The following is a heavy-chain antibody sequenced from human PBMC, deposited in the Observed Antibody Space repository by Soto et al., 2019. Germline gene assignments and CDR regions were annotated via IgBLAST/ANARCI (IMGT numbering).Heavy chain of an antibody. CDR2: SYYSGST. J-gene: IGHJ5*02. V-gene: IGHV4-34*01. CDR1: GGSFSGYY. CDR3: ASSLWNYYDSSGYYYA. Sequence: SETLSLTCAVYGGSFSGYYWSWIRQPPGKGLEWIGDSYYSGSTNYNPSLKSRVTISVDTSKNQFSLKLSSVTAADTAVYYCASSLWNYYDSSGYYYAWGQGTLVTVSS. D-gene: IGHD3-22*01.